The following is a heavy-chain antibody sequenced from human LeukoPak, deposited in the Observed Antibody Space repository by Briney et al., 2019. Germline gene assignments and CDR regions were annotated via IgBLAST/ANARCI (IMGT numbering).Heavy chain of an antibody. CDR1: GGSISSYS. J-gene: IGHJ2*01. CDR2: FNTSGTT. V-gene: IGHV4-4*07. D-gene: IGHD4-23*01. CDR3: ARTVVTLDWYFDL. Sequence: PSETLSLTCSVSGGSISSYSWNWIRQPAGKGLEWIGRFNTSGTTNYNPSLKSRVTMSIDTSKNQVSLKMRSVTAADTAVYYCARTVVTLDWYFDLWGRGTLVSVSS.